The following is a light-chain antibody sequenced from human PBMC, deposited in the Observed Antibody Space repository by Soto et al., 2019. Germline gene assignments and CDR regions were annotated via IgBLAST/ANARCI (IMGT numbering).Light chain of an antibody. CDR1: QSISDT. J-gene: IGKJ1*01. CDR3: QQYNKWPPT. CDR2: GAS. V-gene: IGKV3-15*01. Sequence: EVLITQSPATLSVSPGGRATLSCRASQSISDTLAWYQQKPGQAPRLLIYGASTRATGIPARFSGSGSGTEFTLTISSLQSEDFAVYYCQQYNKWPPTFGQGTKVDIK.